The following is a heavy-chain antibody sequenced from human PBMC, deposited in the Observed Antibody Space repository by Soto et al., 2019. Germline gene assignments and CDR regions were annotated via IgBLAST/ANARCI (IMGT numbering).Heavy chain of an antibody. CDR3: ARDSTAMVTWFDY. CDR1: GFTFSSYS. CDR2: ISSSSSTI. V-gene: IGHV3-48*01. J-gene: IGHJ4*02. Sequence: EVQLVESGGGLVQPGGSLRLSCAASGFTFSSYSMNWVRQAPGKGLEWVSYISSSSSTIYYADSVKGRFTISRDNAKNSLYLQMNSLRAEDTAVYYCARDSTAMVTWFDYWGQGTLVTVSS. D-gene: IGHD5-18*01.